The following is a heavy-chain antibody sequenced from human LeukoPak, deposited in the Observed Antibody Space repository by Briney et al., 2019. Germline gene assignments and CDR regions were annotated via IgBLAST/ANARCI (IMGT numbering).Heavy chain of an antibody. D-gene: IGHD5-18*01. CDR1: GFTFSSYA. CDR3: ANGIRLIHPFDY. CDR2: ISGSGGST. Sequence: GGSLRLSCAASGFTFSSYAMSWVRQAPGKGLEWVSDISGSGGSTYYADSVKGRFTISRDNSKNTLYLQMNSLRAEDTAVYYCANGIRLIHPFDYWGQGTLVTVSS. J-gene: IGHJ4*02. V-gene: IGHV3-23*01.